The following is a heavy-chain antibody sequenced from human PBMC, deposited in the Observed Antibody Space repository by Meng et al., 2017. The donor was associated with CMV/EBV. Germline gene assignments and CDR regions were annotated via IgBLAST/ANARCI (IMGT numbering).Heavy chain of an antibody. V-gene: IGHV4-39*07. J-gene: IGHJ5*02. CDR3: DAPAAAGPGWFDP. CDR1: GGSISRSGYY. Sequence: QESVPGLVKPSGNLSLTCTVSGGSISRSGYYWGWIRQPPGKGLEWIWSIYYSGSTYYNPSLKSRDTISVDTSKNQFSLKLSSVTAADTAVYSCDAPAAAGPGWFDPWGQGTLVTVSS. D-gene: IGHD6-13*01. CDR2: IYYSGST.